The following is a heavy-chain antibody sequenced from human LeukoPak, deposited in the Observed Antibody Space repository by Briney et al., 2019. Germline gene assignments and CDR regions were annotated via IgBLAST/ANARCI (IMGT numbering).Heavy chain of an antibody. D-gene: IGHD1-26*01. CDR1: GGTFSSYT. CDR2: IIPILGIA. CDR3: VLVSGSYNHFDY. V-gene: IGHV1-69*02. Sequence: SVKVSCKASGGTFSSYTISWVRQAPGQGLEWMGRIIPILGIANYAQKFQGRVTITADRSTSTAYMELSSLRSEDTAVYYCVLVSGSYNHFDYWGQGTLVTVSS. J-gene: IGHJ4*02.